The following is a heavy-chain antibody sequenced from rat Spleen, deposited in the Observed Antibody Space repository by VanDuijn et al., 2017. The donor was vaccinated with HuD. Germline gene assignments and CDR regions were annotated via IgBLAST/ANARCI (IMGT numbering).Heavy chain of an antibody. J-gene: IGHJ2*01. CDR1: GFSLISNS. V-gene: IGHV2-30*01. Sequence: QVQLKESGPGLVQPSQTLSLTCTVSGFSLISNSVHWVRQPPGKGLEWMGMIWTAGSTDYNSVLKSRRSISRDTSKSQVFLRMNSLQTEDLATYYCARGGNGPKDYYFDYWGQGVMVIVSS. CDR2: IWTAGST. CDR3: ARGGNGPKDYYFDY. D-gene: IGHD1-7*01.